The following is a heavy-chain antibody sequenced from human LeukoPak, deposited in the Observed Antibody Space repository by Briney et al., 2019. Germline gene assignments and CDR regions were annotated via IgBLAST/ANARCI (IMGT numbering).Heavy chain of an antibody. D-gene: IGHD2-2*01. V-gene: IGHV3-30*18. CDR2: ISYDGSNK. J-gene: IGHJ4*02. Sequence: PGRSLRLSCAASGFTFSSNGMHWVRQAPGKGLEWVAVISYDGSNKYYADSVKGRFTISRDNSKNTLYLQMNSLRAEDTAVYYCAKAIYRYQLLWNDYWGQGTLVTVSS. CDR3: AKAIYRYQLLWNDY. CDR1: GFTFSSNG.